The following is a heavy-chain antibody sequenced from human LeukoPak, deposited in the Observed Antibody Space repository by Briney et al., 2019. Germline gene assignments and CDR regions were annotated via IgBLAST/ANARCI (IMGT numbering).Heavy chain of an antibody. CDR1: GFTFSSYA. J-gene: IGHJ6*02. V-gene: IGHV3-30-3*01. CDR2: ISYDGSNK. Sequence: PGRSLRLSCAASGFTFSSYAMHWVRQAPGKGLEWVAVISYDGSNKYYADSVKGRFTISRDNSKNTLYLQMNSLRAEDTAVYYCAREALEDYGMDVWGQGTTVTVSS. D-gene: IGHD3-3*01. CDR3: AREALEDYGMDV.